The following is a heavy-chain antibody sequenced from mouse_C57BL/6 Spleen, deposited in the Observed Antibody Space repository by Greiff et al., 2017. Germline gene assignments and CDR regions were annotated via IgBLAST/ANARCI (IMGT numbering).Heavy chain of an antibody. Sequence: EVQLQQSGPELVKPGASVKIPCKASGYTFTDYNMDWVKQSHGKSLEWIGDINPNNGGTIYNQKFKGKATLTVDKSSSTAYMELRSLTSEDTAVYYCARSRYYGSSYSFAYWGQGTLVTVSA. D-gene: IGHD1-1*01. J-gene: IGHJ3*01. V-gene: IGHV1-18*01. CDR2: INPNNGGT. CDR3: ARSRYYGSSYSFAY. CDR1: GYTFTDYN.